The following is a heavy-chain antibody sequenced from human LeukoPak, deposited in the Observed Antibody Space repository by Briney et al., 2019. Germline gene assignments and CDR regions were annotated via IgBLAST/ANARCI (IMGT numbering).Heavy chain of an antibody. Sequence: GGSLRLSCAASGFTFSSYGMHWVRQAPGKGLEWVAVISYDVGKKYYADSVKGRFTISRDNSKNTLYLQMNSLRAEDTAVYYCAKDSSVYYYDSRNFDYWGQGTLVTVSS. J-gene: IGHJ4*02. CDR1: GFTFSSYG. V-gene: IGHV3-30*18. CDR2: ISYDVGKK. CDR3: AKDSSVYYYDSRNFDY. D-gene: IGHD3-22*01.